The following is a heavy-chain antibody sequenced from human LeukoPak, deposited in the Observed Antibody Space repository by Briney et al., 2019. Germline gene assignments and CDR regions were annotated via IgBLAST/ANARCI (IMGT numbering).Heavy chain of an antibody. CDR2: ISGSAGNT. CDR3: AKFPQSVVGTTQFDF. V-gene: IGHV3-23*01. Sequence: GGSLRLSCAASGFTFSSYAMSWVRQAPGKGLEWISSISGSAGNTNYADSVRGRFTISRDNSKNTLYLQMNSLRAEDTAIYFCAKFPQSVVGTTQFDFWGQGTLVTVSS. CDR1: GFTFSSYA. D-gene: IGHD2-15*01. J-gene: IGHJ4*02.